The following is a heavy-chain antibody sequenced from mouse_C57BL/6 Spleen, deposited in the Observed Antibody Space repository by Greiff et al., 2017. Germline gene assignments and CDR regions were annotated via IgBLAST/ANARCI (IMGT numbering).Heavy chain of an antibody. V-gene: IGHV1-64*01. J-gene: IGHJ3*01. CDR1: GYTFTSYW. Sequence: QVQLQQPGAELVKPGASVKLSCKASGYTFTSYWMHWVKQRPGQGLEWIGMIHPNSGSTNYNEKFKSKATLTVDKSSSTAYMQLSSLTSEDSAVYYGARSGYDYEERVPAWFAYWGQGTLVTVSA. CDR3: ARSGYDYEERVPAWFAY. CDR2: IHPNSGST. D-gene: IGHD2-4*01.